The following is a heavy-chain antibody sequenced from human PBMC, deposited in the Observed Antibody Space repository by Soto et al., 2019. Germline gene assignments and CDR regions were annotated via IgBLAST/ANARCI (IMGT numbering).Heavy chain of an antibody. CDR1: GGSFSGYY. V-gene: IGHV4-34*01. CDR2: INHSGST. Sequence: SETLSLTCAVYGGSFSGYYWSWIRQPPGKGLEWIGEINHSGSTNYNPSLKSRVTISVDTSKNQFSLKLSSVTAADTAVYYCASLNYDFWMSYFDYRGQGTLVTVSS. D-gene: IGHD3-3*01. CDR3: ASLNYDFWMSYFDY. J-gene: IGHJ4*02.